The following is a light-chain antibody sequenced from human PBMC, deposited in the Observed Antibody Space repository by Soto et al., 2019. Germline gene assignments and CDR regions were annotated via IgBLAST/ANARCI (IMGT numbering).Light chain of an antibody. CDR3: YSYAGSSTYV. CDR2: EGS. J-gene: IGLJ1*01. CDR1: SSDVGSYNF. V-gene: IGLV2-23*01. Sequence: QSALTQPASVSGSPGQSITISCTGTSSDVGSYNFVSWYQQHPGKAPKLMIYEGSKRPSRDTTRFSGSKYGNTASLTISGLHAEAEADYYYYSYAGSSTYVFGTGTKVNVL.